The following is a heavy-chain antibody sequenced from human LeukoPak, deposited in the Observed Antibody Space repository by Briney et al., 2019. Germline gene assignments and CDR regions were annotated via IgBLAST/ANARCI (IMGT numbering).Heavy chain of an antibody. V-gene: IGHV4-30-2*01. CDR1: GGSISSGGYS. CDR2: IYHSGST. J-gene: IGHJ4*02. CDR3: XXXXRSGYRFDY. D-gene: IGHD3-22*01. Sequence: SETLSLTCAVSGGSISSGGYSWSWIRQPPGKGLEWIGYIYHSGSTYYNPSLKSRVTISVDRSKNQFSLKLSSVTAADTAVYXXXXXXRSGYRFDYWGQGTLVTVSS.